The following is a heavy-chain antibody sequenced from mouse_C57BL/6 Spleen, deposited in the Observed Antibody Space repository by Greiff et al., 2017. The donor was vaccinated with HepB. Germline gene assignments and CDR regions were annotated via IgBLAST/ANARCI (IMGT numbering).Heavy chain of an antibody. V-gene: IGHV5-9*01. Sequence: EVKVVESGGGLVKPGGSLKLSCAASGFTFSSYTMSWVRQTPEKRLEWVATISGGGGNTYYPDSVKGRFTISRDNAKNTLYLQMSSLRSEDTALYYCARQVGSSYRYFDVWGTGTTVTVSS. CDR2: ISGGGGNT. CDR3: ARQVGSSYRYFDV. J-gene: IGHJ1*03. CDR1: GFTFSSYT. D-gene: IGHD1-1*01.